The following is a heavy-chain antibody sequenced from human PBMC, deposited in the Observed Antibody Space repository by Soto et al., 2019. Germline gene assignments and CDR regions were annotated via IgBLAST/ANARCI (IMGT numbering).Heavy chain of an antibody. CDR1: GFTSSSYA. D-gene: IGHD3-22*01. CDR2: ISGSGGST. CDR3: AKERTITMIVVVITNPLDY. V-gene: IGHV3-23*01. J-gene: IGHJ4*02. Sequence: GGSLRLSCAASGFTSSSYAMSWVRQAPGKGLEWVSAISGSGGSTYYADSVKGRFTISRDNSKNTLYLQMNSLRAEDTAVYYCAKERTITMIVVVITNPLDYWGQGTLVTVSS.